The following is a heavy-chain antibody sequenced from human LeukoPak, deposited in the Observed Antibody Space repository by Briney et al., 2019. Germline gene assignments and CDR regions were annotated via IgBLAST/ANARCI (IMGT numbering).Heavy chain of an antibody. D-gene: IGHD2-2*01. J-gene: IGHJ3*02. CDR2: ISAYNGNT. V-gene: IGHV1-18*01. CDR3: ARLYCSSTSCYHAFDI. Sequence: ASVKVSCKASGYTFTSYDINWVRQATGQGLEWMGWISAYNGNTNYAQKLQGRVTMTTDTSTSTAYMELRSLRSDDTAVYYCARLYCSSTSCYHAFDIWGQGTVVTVSS. CDR1: GYTFTSYD.